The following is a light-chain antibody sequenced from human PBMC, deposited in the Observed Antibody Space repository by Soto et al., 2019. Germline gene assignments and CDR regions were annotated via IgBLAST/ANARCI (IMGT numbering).Light chain of an antibody. CDR1: SSDVGAYSY. J-gene: IGLJ2*01. CDR2: DVS. Sequence: QSALTQPASVSGSPGQSITISCTGTSSDVGAYSYVSWYQQHPGKAPKLIIYDVSNRRSGVSNRFSGSKSGNTASLTISGLQAEDEADYYCSSYTSSITLVFGGGTQLTVL. CDR3: SSYTSSITLV. V-gene: IGLV2-14*01.